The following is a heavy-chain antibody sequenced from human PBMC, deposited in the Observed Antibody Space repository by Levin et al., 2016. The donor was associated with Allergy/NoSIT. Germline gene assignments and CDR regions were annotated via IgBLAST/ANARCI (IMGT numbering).Heavy chain of an antibody. CDR1: GFTFSSYA. V-gene: IGHV3-23*01. J-gene: IGHJ6*02. Sequence: GESLKISCAASGFTFSSYAMSWVRQAPGKGLEWVSAISGSGIGTYYADSVKGRFTISRDNSKNTLYLQMNSLRAEDTAVYYCAKQSMYYDILTGYYRGMDVWGQGTTVTVSS. CDR3: AKQSMYYDILTGYYRGMDV. D-gene: IGHD3-9*01. CDR2: ISGSGIGT.